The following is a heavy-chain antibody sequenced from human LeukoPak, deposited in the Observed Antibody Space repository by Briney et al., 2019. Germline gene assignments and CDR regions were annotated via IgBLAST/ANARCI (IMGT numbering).Heavy chain of an antibody. CDR3: AKGSTSWTQTTKNYYYYGMDV. CDR2: VSGNGNYR. J-gene: IGHJ6*02. D-gene: IGHD1/OR15-1a*01. V-gene: IGHV3-23*01. CDR1: GFTFSTYS. Sequence: HPGGSLRLSCVASGFTFSTYSMIWARQAPGKGLEWVSVVSGNGNYRYYADSVKGRFTISRDNSENTLYLQMNSLRAEDTAVYYCAKGSTSWTQTTKNYYYYGMDVWGQGTTVTVSS.